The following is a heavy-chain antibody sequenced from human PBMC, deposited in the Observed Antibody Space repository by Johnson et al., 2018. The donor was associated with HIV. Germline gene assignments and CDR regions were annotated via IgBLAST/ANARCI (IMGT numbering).Heavy chain of an antibody. D-gene: IGHD1-26*01. CDR1: GFTSSNY. V-gene: IGHV3-66*01. CDR3: AREWEAAFDI. J-gene: IGHJ3*02. CDR2: IYSGGST. Sequence: EQLVESGGGLVQPGGSLRLSCAASGFTSSNYMSWVRQAPGKGLEWVSVIYSGGSTYYADSVKGRFTISRDNSKNTLYLQMNSLRAEDTAVYYCAREWEAAFDIWGQGTMVTVSS.